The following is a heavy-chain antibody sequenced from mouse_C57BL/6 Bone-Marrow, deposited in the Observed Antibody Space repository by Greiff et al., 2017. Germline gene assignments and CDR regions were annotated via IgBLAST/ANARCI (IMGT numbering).Heavy chain of an antibody. Sequence: EVKLMESGGGLVQPGGSMKLSCVASGFTFSNYWMNWVRQSPEKGLEWVAQIRLKSDNYATHYAESVKGRFTISRDDSKSSVYLQMNNLRAEDTGIYYCTGFLMVHYYAMDYWGQGTSVTVSA. CDR2: IRLKSDNYAT. CDR3: TGFLMVHYYAMDY. D-gene: IGHD2-2*01. J-gene: IGHJ4*01. CDR1: GFTFSNYW. V-gene: IGHV6-3*01.